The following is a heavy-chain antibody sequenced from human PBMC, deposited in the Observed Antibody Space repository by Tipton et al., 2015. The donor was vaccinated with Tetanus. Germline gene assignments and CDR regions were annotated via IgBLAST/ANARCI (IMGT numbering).Heavy chain of an antibody. CDR1: GGTFGSYA. Sequence: QSGAEVKKPGSSVKVSCEASGGTFGSYAVNWVRQAPGQGLEWMGGIIPFSDTIEYSQKFQGRVRITADRSSSPAYMELSSLKSKDRAGNYCARGHRRDPKTFYGMYRWGQGTKVIVSS. J-gene: IGHJ6*02. CDR3: ARGHRRDPKTFYGMYR. CDR2: IIPFSDTI. V-gene: IGHV1-69*06.